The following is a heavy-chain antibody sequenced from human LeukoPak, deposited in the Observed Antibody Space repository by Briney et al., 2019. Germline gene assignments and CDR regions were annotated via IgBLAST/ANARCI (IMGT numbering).Heavy chain of an antibody. D-gene: IGHD3-9*01. CDR3: ASLAMLLAD. CDR2: ISQSGADV. V-gene: IGHV3-11*01. CDR1: GFTFSDYY. J-gene: IGHJ4*02. Sequence: GGALRLSCAASGFTFSDYYMNCIRQAPGKGLEYIAYISQSGADVSYADSVKGRFTVSRDNAKNSVFLQMNSLTAEDTAVYYCASLAMLLADWGQGTLVTVSS.